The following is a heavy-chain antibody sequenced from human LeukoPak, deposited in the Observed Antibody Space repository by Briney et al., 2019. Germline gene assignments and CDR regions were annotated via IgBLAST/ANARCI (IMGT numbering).Heavy chain of an antibody. Sequence: GASVKVSCKASGGTFSSYAISWVRQAPGQGLEWMGGIIPIFGTANYAQKFQGRVTITADESTSTAYMELSSLRSEDTAVYYCARDGRYYDFWSGSSSGDPYYFDYWGQGTLVTVSS. V-gene: IGHV1-69*13. CDR2: IIPIFGTA. J-gene: IGHJ4*02. CDR1: GGTFSSYA. CDR3: ARDGRYYDFWSGSSSGDPYYFDY. D-gene: IGHD3-3*01.